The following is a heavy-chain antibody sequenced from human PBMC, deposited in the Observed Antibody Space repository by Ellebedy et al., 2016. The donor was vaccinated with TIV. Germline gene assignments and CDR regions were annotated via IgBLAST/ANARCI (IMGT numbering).Heavy chain of an antibody. V-gene: IGHV1-3*04. D-gene: IGHD3-10*01. CDR3: ARDKAYSGSRTMDV. J-gene: IGHJ6*03. CDR1: GYTFTLYA. CDR2: INTHTGET. Sequence: GESLKISCAASGYTFTLYAIHWMRQAPGQGLEWMGWINTHTGETKYSEKLQGRVTFTRDTSATTAYMELSSLRSEDTAVYYCARDKAYSGSRTMDVWGKGTTVTVSS.